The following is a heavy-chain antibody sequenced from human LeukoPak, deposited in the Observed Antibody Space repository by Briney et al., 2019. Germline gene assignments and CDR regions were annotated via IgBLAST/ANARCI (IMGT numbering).Heavy chain of an antibody. CDR1: GYTFTSYA. Sequence: ASVKVSCKASGYTFTSYAMNWVRQAPGQGLEWMGWINTNTGNPTYAQGFTGRFVFSLDTSVSTAYLQISSLKAEDTAVYYCASLRTVRGVIITDASDIWGQGTMVTVSS. D-gene: IGHD3-10*02. J-gene: IGHJ3*02. V-gene: IGHV7-4-1*02. CDR3: ASLRTVRGVIITDASDI. CDR2: INTNTGNP.